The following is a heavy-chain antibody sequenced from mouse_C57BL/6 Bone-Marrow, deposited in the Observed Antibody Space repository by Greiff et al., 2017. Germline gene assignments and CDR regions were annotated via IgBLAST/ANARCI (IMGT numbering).Heavy chain of an antibody. J-gene: IGHJ2*01. V-gene: IGHV1-72*01. CDR2: IDPISGGT. CDR1: GYTFTSYW. CDR3: ARDRGY. Sequence: VQLQQPGAELVKPGASVKLSCKASGYTFTSYWMHWVKQRPGRGLEWIGRIDPISGGTKYNHKFKSKATLTADKTSSPAYMQLCSLTAENSAVYYCARDRGYWGQGTTLAVSS.